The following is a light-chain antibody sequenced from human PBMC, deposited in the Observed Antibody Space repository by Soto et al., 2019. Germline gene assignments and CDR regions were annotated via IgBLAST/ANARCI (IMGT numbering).Light chain of an antibody. J-gene: IGKJ1*01. V-gene: IGKV3-20*01. CDR3: QQYTGSLTWT. CDR2: GAS. CDR1: QSVSNNY. Sequence: EIVVTQSPGTLSLSPGERATLSCRASQSVSNNYLAWYQQKPGQAPRLIIYGASTRANGIPDRFSGSGSGTDFTLTISRLEPEDFAVYYCQQYTGSLTWTFGQGTKVDIK.